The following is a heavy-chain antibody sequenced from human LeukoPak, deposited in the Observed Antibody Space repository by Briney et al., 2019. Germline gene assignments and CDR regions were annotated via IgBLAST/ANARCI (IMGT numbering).Heavy chain of an antibody. J-gene: IGHJ4*02. V-gene: IGHV4-34*01. CDR3: ARGQRGDTYGWTLPAARSPFDY. Sequence: PSETLSLTCAVYGGSFSGHFYSWIRQPPGKGLGWIGEIIHSGSTNYNPSFKSRVTILLDTSKNQFSLRLSSVTAADTAVYYCARGQRGDTYGWTLPAARSPFDYWGQGTLVTVSS. CDR1: GGSFSGHF. CDR2: IIHSGST. D-gene: IGHD4-17*01.